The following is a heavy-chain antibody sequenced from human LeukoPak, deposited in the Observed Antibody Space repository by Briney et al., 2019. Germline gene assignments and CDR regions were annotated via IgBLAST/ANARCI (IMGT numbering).Heavy chain of an antibody. CDR2: ISAYNGIT. CDR1: GYTFTSYG. D-gene: IGHD2-2*01. V-gene: IGHV1-18*04. J-gene: IGHJ4*02. Sequence: GASVKVSCKASGYTFTSYGISWVRQAPGQGLEWMGWISAYNGITNYAQKLQGRVTMTTDTSTSTAYMELRSLRSDDTAVYYCARSGDIVVVPAAQGYFDYWGQGTLVTVSS. CDR3: ARSGDIVVVPAAQGYFDY.